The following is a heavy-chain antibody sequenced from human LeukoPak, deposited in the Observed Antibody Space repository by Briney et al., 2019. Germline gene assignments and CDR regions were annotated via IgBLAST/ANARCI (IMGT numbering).Heavy chain of an antibody. J-gene: IGHJ5*02. V-gene: IGHV4-31*11. CDR1: GGSISSGGYY. Sequence: SGTLSLTCAVSGGSISSGGYYWSWIRQHPGKGLEWIRYIYYSGSTYYNPSLKSRVTISVDTSKNQFSLKLSSVTAADTAVYYCARSIGDYYDSSGLDHWGQGTLVTVSS. CDR3: ARSIGDYYDSSGLDH. CDR2: IYYSGST. D-gene: IGHD3-22*01.